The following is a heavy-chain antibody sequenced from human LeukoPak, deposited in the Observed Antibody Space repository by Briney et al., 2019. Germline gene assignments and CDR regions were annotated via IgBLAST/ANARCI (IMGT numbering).Heavy chain of an antibody. Sequence: GGSLRLSCAASGFTLNLYWMHWVRQAPGKGLVWVSRMNSDGSSTSYADSVKGRFTISRDNAKNSLYLQMNSLRVEDTALYYCAKGSSSWLSDFWGQGTLVIVSS. CDR2: MNSDGSST. CDR3: AKGSSSWLSDF. J-gene: IGHJ4*02. CDR1: GFTLNLYW. V-gene: IGHV3-74*01. D-gene: IGHD6-13*01.